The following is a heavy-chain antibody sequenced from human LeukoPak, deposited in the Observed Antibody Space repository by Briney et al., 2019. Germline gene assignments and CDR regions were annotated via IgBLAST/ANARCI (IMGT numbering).Heavy chain of an antibody. Sequence: PVKVSCKASGGTFSSYAISWVRQAPGQGLEWMGGIIPIFGTANYAQKFQGRVTITTDESTSTAYMELSSLRSEDTAVYYCARVDCSTSCYRSWFDPWGQGTLVTVSS. CDR1: GGTFSSYA. CDR2: IIPIFGTA. D-gene: IGHD2-2*01. CDR3: ARVDCSTSCYRSWFDP. V-gene: IGHV1-69*05. J-gene: IGHJ5*02.